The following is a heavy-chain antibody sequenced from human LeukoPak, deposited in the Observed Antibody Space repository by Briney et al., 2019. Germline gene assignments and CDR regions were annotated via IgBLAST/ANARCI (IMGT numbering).Heavy chain of an antibody. J-gene: IGHJ3*02. CDR2: INHSGST. CDR3: ARGVPLDSSGPRAKDAFDI. Sequence: SETLSLTCAVYGGSFSGYYWSWIRQPPGKGLEWIGEINHSGSTNYNPSLKSLVTISVDTSKNQFSLKLSSVTAADTAVYYCARGVPLDSSGPRAKDAFDIWGQGTKVTVSS. V-gene: IGHV4-34*01. CDR1: GGSFSGYY. D-gene: IGHD3-22*01.